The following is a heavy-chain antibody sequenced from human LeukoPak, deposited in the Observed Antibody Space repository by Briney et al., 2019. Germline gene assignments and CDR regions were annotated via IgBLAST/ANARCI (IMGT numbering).Heavy chain of an antibody. CDR3: ARLHYDSSGNYYFDY. CDR1: GGSISSSNW. D-gene: IGHD3-22*01. Sequence: SGTLSLTCAVSGGSISSSNWWSWVRQPPGKGLEWIGEIYHSGSTNYNPSLRSRVIMSVDTSKTHLSLRLSSVTAADTAVYYCARLHYDSSGNYYFDYWGQGTLVTVSS. CDR2: IYHSGST. J-gene: IGHJ4*02. V-gene: IGHV4-4*02.